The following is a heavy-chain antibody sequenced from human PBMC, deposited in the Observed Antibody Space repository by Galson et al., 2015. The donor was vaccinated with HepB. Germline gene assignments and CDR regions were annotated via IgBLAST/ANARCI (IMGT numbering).Heavy chain of an antibody. CDR3: ARVTERMRRLDAFDI. Sequence: SVKVSCKASGYTFTSYYMHWVRQAPGQGLEWMGIINPSGGSTSYAQKFQGRVTMTRDTSTSTVYMELSSLRSEDTAVYYCARVTERMRRLDAFDIWGQGTMVTVSS. J-gene: IGHJ3*02. V-gene: IGHV1-46*01. CDR1: GYTFTSYY. D-gene: IGHD2-15*01. CDR2: INPSGGST.